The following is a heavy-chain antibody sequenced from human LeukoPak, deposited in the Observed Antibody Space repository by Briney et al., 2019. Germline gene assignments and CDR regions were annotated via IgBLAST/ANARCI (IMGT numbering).Heavy chain of an antibody. J-gene: IGHJ6*04. D-gene: IGHD3-10*01. CDR3: ASFYGSGARLMDV. CDR2: IDPSDSYT. V-gene: IGHV5-10-1*01. CDR1: GYSFTSYW. Sequence: GESLRISCRGSGYSFTSYWISWVRQMPGKGLEWIGRIDPSDSYTNYSPSFQGHVTISADKSISTAYLQWSSLKASDTAMYYCASFYGSGARLMDVWGKGTTVTVSS.